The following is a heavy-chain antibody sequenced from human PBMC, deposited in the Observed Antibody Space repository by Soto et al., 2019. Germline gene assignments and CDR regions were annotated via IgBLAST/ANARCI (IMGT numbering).Heavy chain of an antibody. CDR2: ISVTPGIT. V-gene: IGHV3-23*01. J-gene: IGHJ4*02. CDR3: SKWSGYGDL. CDR1: GFTISSYS. Sequence: EMQLLESGGGLVQPGGSLRLSCAASGFTISSYSVTWVHQAPGKGLEWVSGISVTPGITFYADSVKGRFTISRDSSKNAVYLQMNSLRAEDTAMYFCSKWSGYGDLWGQGTLVTVSS. D-gene: IGHD5-12*01.